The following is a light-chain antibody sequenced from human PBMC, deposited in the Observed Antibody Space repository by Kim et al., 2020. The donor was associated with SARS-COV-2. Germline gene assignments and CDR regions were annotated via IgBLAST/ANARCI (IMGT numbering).Light chain of an antibody. Sequence: PGQPVTISCTGSSSDMGAYENVSWYQQHPGKAPKLMISQVSKRSSGVPDRFSGSKSGNTASLTVSGLQAEDEADYYCCSYARTSYVFGTGTKVTVL. CDR1: SSDMGAYEN. V-gene: IGLV2-8*01. J-gene: IGLJ1*01. CDR2: QVS. CDR3: CSYARTSYV.